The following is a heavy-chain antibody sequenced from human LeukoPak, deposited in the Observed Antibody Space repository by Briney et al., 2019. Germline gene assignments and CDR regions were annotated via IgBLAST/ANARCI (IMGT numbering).Heavy chain of an antibody. D-gene: IGHD1-26*01. CDR2: IYYSGST. CDR3: VRYIVSYPHQTFHI. V-gene: IGHV4-59*01. CDR1: GGSISSYY. J-gene: IGHJ3*02. Sequence: SETLSLTCTVSGGSISSYYWSWIRQPPGKGLEWIGYIYYSGSTSYNPSLKSRVTISVDTSKKQFSLKLSSLTAAATAFYYCVRYIVSYPHQTFHICGPGAMVTVSS.